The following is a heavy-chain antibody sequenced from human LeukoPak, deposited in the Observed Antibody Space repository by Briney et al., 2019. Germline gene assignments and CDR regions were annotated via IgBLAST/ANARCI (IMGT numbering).Heavy chain of an antibody. CDR1: GFTVSSNY. V-gene: IGHV3-66*01. CDR2: IYSGGST. J-gene: IGHJ6*02. Sequence: PGGSLRPSCAASGFTVSSNYMSWVRQAPGKGLEWVSVIYSGGSTYYADSVKGRFTISRDNSKNTVCLQMNSLRVEDTAVHYCARGDSNYYYGMDVWGQGTTVTVSS. CDR3: ARGDSNYYYGMDV. D-gene: IGHD2-15*01.